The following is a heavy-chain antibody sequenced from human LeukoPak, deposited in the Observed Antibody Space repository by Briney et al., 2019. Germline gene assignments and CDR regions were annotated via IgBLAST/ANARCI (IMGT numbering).Heavy chain of an antibody. CDR3: AREGGSYLVDP. J-gene: IGHJ5*02. D-gene: IGHD1-26*01. V-gene: IGHV3-7*01. Sequence: GGSLRLSCAASGFTFSSYWMSWVRQAPGEGLEWVANIKQDGSEKYYVDSVKGRFTISRDNAKNSLYLQMNSLRAEDTAVYYCAREGGSYLVDPWGQGTLVTVSS. CDR2: IKQDGSEK. CDR1: GFTFSSYW.